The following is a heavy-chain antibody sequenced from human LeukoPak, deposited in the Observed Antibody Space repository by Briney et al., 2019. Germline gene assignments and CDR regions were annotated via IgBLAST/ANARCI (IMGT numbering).Heavy chain of an antibody. CDR2: ISASGST. J-gene: IGHJ5*02. CDR3: ATDISWFDP. CDR1: GGSISSYY. Sequence: SETLSLTCTVSGGSISSYYWSWIRQPAGKGLEWIGRISASGSTNYAPSLRSRVTMSVDTSTNQFSLKLSSVTAADTAEYYCATDISWFDPWGRGTLVTVSS. V-gene: IGHV4-4*07.